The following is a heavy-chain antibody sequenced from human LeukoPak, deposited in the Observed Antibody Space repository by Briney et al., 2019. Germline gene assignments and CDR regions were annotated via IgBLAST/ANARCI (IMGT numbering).Heavy chain of an antibody. Sequence: GGSLRPSCAASGFTFSSYWMSWVRQAPGTGLEWVANIKQDGSEEYYVDSVRGRLTISRDSAKNSLYLQMNSLRAEDTAVYYCARVQLGGSWFFDLWGRGTLVTVSS. CDR2: IKQDGSEE. J-gene: IGHJ2*01. D-gene: IGHD5-12*01. CDR3: ARVQLGGSWFFDL. V-gene: IGHV3-7*03. CDR1: GFTFSSYW.